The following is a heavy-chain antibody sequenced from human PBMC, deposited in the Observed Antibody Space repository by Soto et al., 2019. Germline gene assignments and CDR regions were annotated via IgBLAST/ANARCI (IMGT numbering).Heavy chain of an antibody. J-gene: IGHJ4*02. CDR2: ISGSGGNT. CDR3: SIDRGESGFRTLNH. Sequence: EVQLLESGGSLVHPGGSLRLSCAASGFSFSYFAMSWVRQAPGKGLEWVAAISGSGGNTYYADYVKGRFTISRDNSKNTLFLQMNSLIDEETAGYYCSIDRGESGFRTLNHGGQGTLVTVSS. CDR1: GFSFSYFA. V-gene: IGHV3-23*01. D-gene: IGHD3-22*01.